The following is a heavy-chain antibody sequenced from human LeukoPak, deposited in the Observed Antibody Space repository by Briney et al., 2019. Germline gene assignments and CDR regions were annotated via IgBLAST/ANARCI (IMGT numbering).Heavy chain of an antibody. J-gene: IGHJ4*02. CDR1: GFTFSSYA. D-gene: IGHD1-26*01. CDR2: ISSNGGST. V-gene: IGHV3-64*01. CDR3: ARDPRGGGSYDY. Sequence: GGSLRLSCAASGFTFSSYAMHWVRQAPGKGLEYVSAISSNGGSTYYANSVKGRFTISRDNSKNTLYLQMGSLRAEGMAVYYCARDPRGGGSYDYWGQGTLVTVSS.